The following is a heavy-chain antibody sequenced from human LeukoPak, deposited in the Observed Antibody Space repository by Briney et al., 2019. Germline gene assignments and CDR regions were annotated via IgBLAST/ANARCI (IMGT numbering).Heavy chain of an antibody. CDR2: INSDGSST. CDR3: ARGQQSGSYFYYGLDV. D-gene: IGHD1-26*01. J-gene: IGHJ6*02. V-gene: IGHV3-74*01. CDR1: GFTFSSYW. Sequence: GGSLRLSCAASGFTFSSYWMHWVRQAPGKGLVWVSRINSDGSSTSYADSVKGRFTISRDNAKNTLYLLMNSLRAEDTAVYYYARGQQSGSYFYYGLDVWGQGTTVTVSS.